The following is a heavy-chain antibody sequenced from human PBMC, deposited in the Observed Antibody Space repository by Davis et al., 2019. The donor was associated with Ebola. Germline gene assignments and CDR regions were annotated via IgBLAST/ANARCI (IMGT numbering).Heavy chain of an antibody. CDR2: ISVYNGNT. V-gene: IGHV1-18*01. Sequence: ASVKVSCKASGYTFTSYGISWVRQAPGQGIEWMGWISVYNGNTNYAQKLQGRVTMTKDTSTSTAYMELRSLRSDDTAVYYCARDYGSGPFRYWGQGTLVTVSS. CDR1: GYTFTSYG. CDR3: ARDYGSGPFRY. D-gene: IGHD3-10*01. J-gene: IGHJ4*02.